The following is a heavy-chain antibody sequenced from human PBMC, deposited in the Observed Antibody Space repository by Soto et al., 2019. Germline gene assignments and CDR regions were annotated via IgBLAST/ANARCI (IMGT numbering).Heavy chain of an antibody. D-gene: IGHD3-16*02. J-gene: IGHJ6*03. Sequence: ASVKVSCKASGYTFTSYDINWVRQATGQGLEWMGWMNPNSGNTGDAQKFQGRVTMTRNTSISKAYMELSSLRSEDTAVYYCARGLSLSSYYYYMDVWGKGTTVTVSS. CDR1: GYTFTSYD. CDR2: MNPNSGNT. CDR3: ARGLSLSSYYYYMDV. V-gene: IGHV1-8*01.